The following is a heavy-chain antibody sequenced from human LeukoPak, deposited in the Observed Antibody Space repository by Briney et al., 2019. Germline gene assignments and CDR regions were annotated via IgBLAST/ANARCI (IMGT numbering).Heavy chain of an antibody. CDR3: ARNGYCSSTSCPAPDCYYYYMDV. Sequence: SVKVSCKASGGTFSSYAISWVRQAPGQGLEWMGGIIPIFGTANYAQKFQGRVTITADESTSTAYMELSSLRSEDTAVYYCARNGYCSSTSCPAPDCYYYYMDVWGKGTTVTVSS. CDR1: GGTFSSYA. V-gene: IGHV1-69*13. CDR2: IIPIFGTA. D-gene: IGHD2-2*01. J-gene: IGHJ6*03.